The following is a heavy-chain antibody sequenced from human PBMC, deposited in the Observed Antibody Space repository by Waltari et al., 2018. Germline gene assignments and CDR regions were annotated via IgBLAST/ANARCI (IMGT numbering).Heavy chain of an antibody. CDR1: GYAIRSGYY. J-gene: IGHJ4*02. CDR3: ARHRRGVFDY. CDR2: IYHSGST. Sequence: QVQLQESGPGLVKPSETLSRTSAVSGYAIRSGYYWGWSRQPPGKGLEWSGSIYHSGSTYYNPSLKSRVTISVDTSKNQFSLKLSSVTAADTAVYYCARHRRGVFDYWGQGTLVTVSS. V-gene: IGHV4-38-2*01.